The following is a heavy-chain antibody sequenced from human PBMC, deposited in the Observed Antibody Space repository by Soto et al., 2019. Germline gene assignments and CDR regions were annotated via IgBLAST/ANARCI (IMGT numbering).Heavy chain of an antibody. D-gene: IGHD2-15*01. CDR1: GGSISSSSYY. CDR2: IYYSGST. CDR3: ASLNCSGGSCYPAGPYWYFDL. J-gene: IGHJ2*01. V-gene: IGHV4-39*01. Sequence: QLQLQESGPGLVKPSETLSLTCTVSGGSISSSSYYWGWIRQPPGKGLEWIGSIYYSGSTYYNPSLKSRVTISVDTSKNQFSLKLSSVTAADTAVYYCASLNCSGGSCYPAGPYWYFDLWGRGTLVTVSS.